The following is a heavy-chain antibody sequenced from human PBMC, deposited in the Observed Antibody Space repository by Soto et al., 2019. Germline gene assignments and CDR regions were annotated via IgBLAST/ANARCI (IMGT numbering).Heavy chain of an antibody. V-gene: IGHV1-69*02. CDR2: IIPILGIA. D-gene: IGHD5-18*01. CDR3: ARAGTAMDNYYYGMDV. J-gene: IGHJ6*02. Sequence: GASVKVSCKASGGTFSSYTISWVRPAPGQGLEWMGRIIPILGIANYAQKFQGRVTITADKSTSTAYMELSSLRSEDTAVYYCARAGTAMDNYYYGMDVWGQGTTVTVSS. CDR1: GGTFSSYT.